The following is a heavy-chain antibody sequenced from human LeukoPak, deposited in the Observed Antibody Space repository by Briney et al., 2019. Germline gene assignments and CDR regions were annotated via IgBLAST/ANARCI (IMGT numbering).Heavy chain of an antibody. J-gene: IGHJ4*02. Sequence: PGRSLRLSCTASGFTSGDYAMSWVRQAPGKGLEWVGFIRSKAYGGTTEYAASVKGRFTISRDDSKSIAYLQMNSLKTEDTAVYYCTRLMDTAMVDYWGQGTLVTVSS. CDR2: IRSKAYGGTT. D-gene: IGHD5-18*01. CDR3: TRLMDTAMVDY. CDR1: GFTSGDYA. V-gene: IGHV3-49*04.